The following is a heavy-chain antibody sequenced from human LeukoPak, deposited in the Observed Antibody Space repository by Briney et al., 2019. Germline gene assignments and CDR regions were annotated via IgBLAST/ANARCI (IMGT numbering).Heavy chain of an antibody. Sequence: SETLSLTCAVYGGSFSDYYWTWIRQPPGKGLEWIGEINHSGSTNCNPSLKSRVTISVDMSKNQFSLKLSSVTAADTAVYYCARGGSSGYYEITHFDYWGQGTLVTVSS. CDR1: GGSFSDYY. D-gene: IGHD3-22*01. V-gene: IGHV4-34*01. J-gene: IGHJ4*02. CDR2: INHSGST. CDR3: ARGGSSGYYEITHFDY.